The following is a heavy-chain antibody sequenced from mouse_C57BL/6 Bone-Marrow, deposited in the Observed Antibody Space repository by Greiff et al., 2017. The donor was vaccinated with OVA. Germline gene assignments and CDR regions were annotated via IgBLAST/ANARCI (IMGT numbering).Heavy chain of an antibody. CDR3: VRELRHAMDY. Sequence: EVQVVESGGGLVQPKGSLKLSCAASGFTFNTYAMHWVRQAPGKGLEWVARIRSKSSNYATYYADSVKDRFNITRDDSQSMLYLQMNNLKTEDTAMYYCVRELRHAMDYWGQGTSVTVST. V-gene: IGHV10-3*01. D-gene: IGHD1-1*01. J-gene: IGHJ4*01. CDR2: IRSKSSNYAT. CDR1: GFTFNTYA.